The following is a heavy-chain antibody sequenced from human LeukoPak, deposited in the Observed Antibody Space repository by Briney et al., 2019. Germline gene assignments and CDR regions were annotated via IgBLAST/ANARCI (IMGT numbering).Heavy chain of an antibody. V-gene: IGHV1-69*13. Sequence: ASVKVSCKASGGTFSSYAISWVRQAPGQGLEWMGGIIPIFGTANYAQKFQGRVTITADESTRTAYMELSSLRSEDTAVYYCARGKGYYDSSGYYRYWGQGTLVTVSS. CDR2: IIPIFGTA. CDR1: GGTFSSYA. CDR3: ARGKGYYDSSGYYRY. D-gene: IGHD3-22*01. J-gene: IGHJ4*02.